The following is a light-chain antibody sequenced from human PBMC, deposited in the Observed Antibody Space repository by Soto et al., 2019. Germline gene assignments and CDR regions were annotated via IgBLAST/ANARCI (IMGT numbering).Light chain of an antibody. CDR2: GAS. J-gene: IGKJ3*01. V-gene: IGKV3-20*01. CDR1: QSFSSSY. CDR3: QQYYSYPPT. Sequence: EIVLTQSPGTLSLSPGERATLSCRASQSFSSSYLAWYQQKPGQAPRLLIYGASSRATGVPDRFSGSGSGTDFTLTISRLEPEDFAVYYCQQYYSYPPTFGPGTKVDIK.